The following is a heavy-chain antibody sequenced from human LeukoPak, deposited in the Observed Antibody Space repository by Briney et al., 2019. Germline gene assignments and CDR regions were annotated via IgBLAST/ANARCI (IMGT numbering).Heavy chain of an antibody. CDR3: ATDGERRFAP. D-gene: IGHD1-26*01. CDR2: INPNSGGT. V-gene: IGHV1-2*02. Sequence: ASVKVSSKASGYTFTGYYMHWVRQAPGQGLEWMGWINPNSGGTNYAQKFQGRVTMTRDTSISTAYMELSRLRYDDTAVYYCATDGERRFAPWGQGPLVTVYS. J-gene: IGHJ5*02. CDR1: GYTFTGYY.